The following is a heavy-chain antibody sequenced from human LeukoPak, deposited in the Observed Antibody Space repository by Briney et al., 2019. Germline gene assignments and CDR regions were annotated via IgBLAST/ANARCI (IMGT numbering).Heavy chain of an antibody. J-gene: IGHJ4*02. V-gene: IGHV3-23*01. CDR1: GFTFSSYA. D-gene: IGHD6-19*01. CDR2: ISGSGGGT. CDR3: ARGSSGWYY. Sequence: GGSLRLSCAASGFTFSSYAMSWVRQAPGKGLEWVSVISGSGGGTYYADSVKGRFTISRDNAKNTLYLQMNSLRDEDTAVYYCARGSSGWYYWGQGTLVTVSS.